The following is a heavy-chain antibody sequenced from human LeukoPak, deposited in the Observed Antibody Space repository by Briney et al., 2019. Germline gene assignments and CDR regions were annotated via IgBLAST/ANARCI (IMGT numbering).Heavy chain of an antibody. Sequence: SVKVSCKASGGTFSSYAISWVRQAPGQGLEWMGGIIPIFGTANYAQKFQGRVTITTDESTGTAYMELSSLRSEDTAVYYCASVSDYYDSSGTRDYWGQGTLVTVSS. CDR3: ASVSDYYDSSGTRDY. D-gene: IGHD3-22*01. J-gene: IGHJ4*02. CDR1: GGTFSSYA. V-gene: IGHV1-69*05. CDR2: IIPIFGTA.